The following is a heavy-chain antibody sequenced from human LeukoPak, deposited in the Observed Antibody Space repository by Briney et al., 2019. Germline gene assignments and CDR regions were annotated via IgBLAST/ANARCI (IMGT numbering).Heavy chain of an antibody. Sequence: SETLSLTCAVYGGSFSGYYWSWIRQPPGKGLEWIGEINHSGSTNYNPSLKSRVTISVDTSKNQFSLKLSSVTAADTAVYYCARRLGDTAMATPAFDIWGQGTMVTVSS. J-gene: IGHJ3*02. D-gene: IGHD5-18*01. CDR2: INHSGST. CDR3: ARRLGDTAMATPAFDI. V-gene: IGHV4-34*01. CDR1: GGSFSGYY.